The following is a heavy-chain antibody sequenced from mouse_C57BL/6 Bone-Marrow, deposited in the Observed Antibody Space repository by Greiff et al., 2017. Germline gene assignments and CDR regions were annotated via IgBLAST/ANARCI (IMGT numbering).Heavy chain of an antibody. D-gene: IGHD4-1*01. V-gene: IGHV1-63*01. CDR3: ARGDWDHYFDY. Sequence: QVQLKQSGAELVRPGTSVKMSCKASGYTFTNYWIGWAKQRPGHGLEWIGDIYPGGGYTNYNEKFKGKATLTADKSSSTAYMQFSSLTSEDSAIYYCARGDWDHYFDYWGQGTTLTVSS. CDR1: GYTFTNYW. CDR2: IYPGGGYT. J-gene: IGHJ2*01.